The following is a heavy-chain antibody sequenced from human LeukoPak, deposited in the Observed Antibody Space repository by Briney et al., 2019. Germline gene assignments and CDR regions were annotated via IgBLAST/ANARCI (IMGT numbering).Heavy chain of an antibody. Sequence: ASVKVSCKASGYTFTGYFIHWVRQAPGQGLEWMGWINPNSGGTNYAQKFQGRVTMTRDTSISTAYMELSRLRSDDTAVYYCARGRNTIFGVVPEFDPWGQGTLVTVSS. CDR3: ARGRNTIFGVVPEFDP. CDR2: INPNSGGT. J-gene: IGHJ5*02. CDR1: GYTFTGYF. D-gene: IGHD3-3*01. V-gene: IGHV1-2*02.